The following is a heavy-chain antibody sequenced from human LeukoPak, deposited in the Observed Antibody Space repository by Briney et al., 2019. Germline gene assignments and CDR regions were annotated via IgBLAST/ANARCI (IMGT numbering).Heavy chain of an antibody. V-gene: IGHV3-7*05. CDR3: AKDSYSKGDY. D-gene: IGHD4-11*01. CDR2: IKQDGSES. CDR1: GFTFSNYW. J-gene: IGHJ4*02. Sequence: GGSLRLSCAASGFTFSNYWMSWVRQAPGKGLEWVANIKQDGSESNYVGSVKGRFAISRDNAKNSLYLQMNSLRAEDTAVYYCAKDSYSKGDYWGQGTLVTVSS.